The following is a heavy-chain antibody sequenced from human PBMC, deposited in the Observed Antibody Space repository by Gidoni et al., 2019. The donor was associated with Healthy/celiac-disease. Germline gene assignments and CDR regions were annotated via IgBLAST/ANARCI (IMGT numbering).Heavy chain of an antibody. D-gene: IGHD3-10*01. J-gene: IGHJ6*03. Sequence: QVQLQESGPGLVKPAQTLSLTCTVSGGSISSCGYYWSWIRQHPGKGLEWIGYIYYSGSTYYNPSLKSRVTISVDTSKNQFSLKLSSVTAADTAVYYCASEVRGPDTDYMDVWGKGTTVTVSS. CDR2: IYYSGST. CDR3: ASEVRGPDTDYMDV. V-gene: IGHV4-31*03. CDR1: GGSISSCGYY.